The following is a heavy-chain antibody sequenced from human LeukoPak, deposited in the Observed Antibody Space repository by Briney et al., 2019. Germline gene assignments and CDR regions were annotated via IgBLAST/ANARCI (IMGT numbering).Heavy chain of an antibody. CDR3: AIEGGLDGYNPFDY. Sequence: GGSLRLSCAASGFTVSSNYMSWVRQAPGKGLEWVSVIYSGGSTYYADSVKGRFTISRDNSKNTLYLQMNSLRAEDTAVYCCAIEGGLDGYNPFDYWGQGTLVTVSS. V-gene: IGHV3-53*01. CDR1: GFTVSSNY. CDR2: IYSGGST. J-gene: IGHJ4*02. D-gene: IGHD5-24*01.